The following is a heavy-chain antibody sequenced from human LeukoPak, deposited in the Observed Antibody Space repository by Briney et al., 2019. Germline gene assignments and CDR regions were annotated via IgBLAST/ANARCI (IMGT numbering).Heavy chain of an antibody. J-gene: IGHJ6*02. CDR1: GGTFSSYA. D-gene: IGHD3-16*02. CDR2: ITPILGIA. CDR3: AAVWYYDYVWGSYRGPFGMDV. V-gene: IGHV1-69*04. Sequence: SVKVSCKASGGTFSSYAISWVRQAPGQGLEWMGRITPILGIANYAQKFQGRVTITADKSTSTAYMELSSLRSEDTAVYYCAAVWYYDYVWGSYRGPFGMDVWGQGTTVTVSS.